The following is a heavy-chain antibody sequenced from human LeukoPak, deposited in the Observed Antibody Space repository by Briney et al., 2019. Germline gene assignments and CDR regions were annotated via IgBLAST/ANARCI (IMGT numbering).Heavy chain of an antibody. D-gene: IGHD3-3*01. Sequence: GGSLRLSCAASGFTFSSYSMNWVRQAPGKGLEWVSSISSSSSYIYYADSMKGRFTISRDNAKNSLYLQMNSLRAEDTAVYYCARATYYDFWSGYYIWGQGTLVTVSS. J-gene: IGHJ4*02. V-gene: IGHV3-21*01. CDR3: ARATYYDFWSGYYI. CDR1: GFTFSSYS. CDR2: ISSSSSYI.